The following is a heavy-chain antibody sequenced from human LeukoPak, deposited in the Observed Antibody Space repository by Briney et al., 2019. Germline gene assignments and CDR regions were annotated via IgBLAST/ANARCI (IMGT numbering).Heavy chain of an antibody. Sequence: PSETLSLTCAVYGGSFSGYYWSWTRQPPGKGLEWIGEINHSGSTNYNPSLKSRVTISVDTSKNQFSLQLNSVTPEDTAVYYCAREREQWLLWYYFDCWGQGTLVTVSS. D-gene: IGHD6-19*01. V-gene: IGHV4-34*01. CDR2: INHSGST. CDR1: GGSFSGYY. J-gene: IGHJ4*02. CDR3: AREREQWLLWYYFDC.